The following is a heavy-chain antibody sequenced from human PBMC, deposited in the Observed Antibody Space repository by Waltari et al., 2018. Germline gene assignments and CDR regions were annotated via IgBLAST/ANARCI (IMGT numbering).Heavy chain of an antibody. V-gene: IGHV2-5*01. J-gene: IGHJ5*02. CDR2: IYWNDDK. D-gene: IGHD6-6*01. Sequence: QITLKESGPTLLKPTQTLTLTCTFSGFSLSTSGVVVGWIRQPPGKALEWLALIYWNDDKRYSPSLKSRLTITKDTSKNQVVLTMTNMDPVDTATYYCAHGSIAARRNWFDPWGQGTLVTVSS. CDR1: GFSLSTSGVV. CDR3: AHGSIAARRNWFDP.